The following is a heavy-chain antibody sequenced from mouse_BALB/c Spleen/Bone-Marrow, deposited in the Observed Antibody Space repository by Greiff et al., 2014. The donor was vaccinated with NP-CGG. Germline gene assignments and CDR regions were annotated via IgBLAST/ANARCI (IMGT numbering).Heavy chain of an antibody. V-gene: IGHV1-4*01. D-gene: IGHD4-1*01. CDR3: AIGGTRYYFDY. J-gene: IGHJ2*01. Sequence: QVQLQQPGAEVARPGASVKMSCKASGYTFTYYTMQWVKQRTGQGLEWIGYINTSSGSANYNQNFKDKATFTSDKSYSTAYMQLTRLTSEYSAVCYCAIGGTRYYFDYWGQGTTLTVSS. CDR2: INTSSGSA. CDR1: GYTFTYYT.